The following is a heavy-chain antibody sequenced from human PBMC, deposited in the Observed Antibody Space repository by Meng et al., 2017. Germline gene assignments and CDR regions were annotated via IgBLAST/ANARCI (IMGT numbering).Heavy chain of an antibody. D-gene: IGHD6-13*01. V-gene: IGHV1-69*06. J-gene: IGHJ4*02. CDR3: ASLRGIAAAEYYFDY. CDR2: IIPIFGTA. CDR1: GCTFSSYA. Sequence: SVKVSCKASGCTFSSYAISWVRQAAGQGLEWMGGIIPIFGTANYAQKFQGRVTITAEKYTSTAYMELSSLRSEDTAVYYCASLRGIAAAEYYFDYWGQGTLVTVSS.